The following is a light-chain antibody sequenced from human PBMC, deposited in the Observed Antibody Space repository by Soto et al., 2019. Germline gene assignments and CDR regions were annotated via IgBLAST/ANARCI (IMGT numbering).Light chain of an antibody. V-gene: IGKV4-1*01. CDR3: QQYYSTPPMYT. J-gene: IGKJ5*01. Sequence: DIVMTQSPDSLAVSLGERATINCKSSQSVLYSSNNKNYLAWYQQKPGQPPKLLIYWASTRESGVPDRFSGSGSGTDLTLTISSLQAEDVAVYYCQQYYSTPPMYTFGQGTRLEIK. CDR1: QSVLYSSNNKNY. CDR2: WAS.